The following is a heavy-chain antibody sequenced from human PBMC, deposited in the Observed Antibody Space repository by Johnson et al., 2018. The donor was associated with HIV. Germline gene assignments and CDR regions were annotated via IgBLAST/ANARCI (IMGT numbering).Heavy chain of an antibody. J-gene: IGHJ3*02. CDR1: GFTFDDYG. D-gene: IGHD1-7*01. V-gene: IGHV3-20*04. CDR3: AFRHNWNYGDVFDI. Sequence: VQLVESGGGVVRPGGSLRLSCAASGFTFDDYGMSWVRQAPGKGLEGVSGINWNGGSTGYVDTVKGRVTIARDNAKNSLYLQMNSLRAEDTAVYYCAFRHNWNYGDVFDIWGQGTMVTVSS. CDR2: INWNGGST.